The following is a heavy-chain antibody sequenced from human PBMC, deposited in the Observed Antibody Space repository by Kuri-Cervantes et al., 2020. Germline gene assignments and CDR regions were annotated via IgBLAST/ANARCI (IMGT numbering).Heavy chain of an antibody. CDR3: ARSTAAAGPYYLDY. V-gene: IGHV1-2*02. CDR2: INPSGGGT. D-gene: IGHD6-19*01. J-gene: IGHJ4*02. CDR1: GYTFTFYY. Sequence: ASVKVSCKTSGYTFTFYYIHWVRQAPGQGLEWMGWINPSGGGTNYAQKFQGRVTITRDTSISTTYMELSRLRSDDTAVYYCARSTAAAGPYYLDYWGQGTLVTVSS.